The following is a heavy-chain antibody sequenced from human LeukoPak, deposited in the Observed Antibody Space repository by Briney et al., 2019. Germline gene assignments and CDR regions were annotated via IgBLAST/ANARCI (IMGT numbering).Heavy chain of an antibody. V-gene: IGHV1-18*01. J-gene: IGHJ6*03. CDR3: ARADIVVVPADEDMDV. D-gene: IGHD2-2*01. CDR2: ISAYSGNT. Sequence: ASVKVSCKASGYTFTSYGISWVRQAPGQGLEWMGWISAYSGNTNYAQKLQGRVTMTTDTSTSTAYMELRSLRSDDTAVYYCARADIVVVPADEDMDVWGKGTTVTVSS. CDR1: GYTFTSYG.